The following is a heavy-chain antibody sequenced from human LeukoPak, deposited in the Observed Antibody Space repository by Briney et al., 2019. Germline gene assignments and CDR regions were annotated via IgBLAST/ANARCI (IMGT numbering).Heavy chain of an antibody. J-gene: IGHJ4*02. CDR2: ISQDGREK. CDR3: VGGIGWQPDY. Sequence: GGSLRPSCAASGFTFTSYAMNWVRQAPGKGLEWVAIISQDGREKLYVDSVKGRFTISRDNAKSSLYLQINSLRAEDTAVYYCVGGIGWQPDYWGQGTLVTVSS. D-gene: IGHD6-19*01. V-gene: IGHV3-7*03. CDR1: GFTFTSYA.